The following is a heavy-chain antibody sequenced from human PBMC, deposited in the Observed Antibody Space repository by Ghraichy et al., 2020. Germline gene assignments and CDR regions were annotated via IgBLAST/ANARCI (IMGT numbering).Heavy chain of an antibody. V-gene: IGHV3-43*01. J-gene: IGHJ4*02. CDR3: AKGPFRDSYGYFDY. Sequence: GGSLRLSCAASGFTFDDYTMHWVRQAPGKGLEWVSLISWDGGSTYYADSVKGRFTISRDNSKNSLYLQMNSLRTEDTALYYCAKGPFRDSYGYFDYWGQGTLVTVSS. D-gene: IGHD5-18*01. CDR1: GFTFDDYT. CDR2: ISWDGGST.